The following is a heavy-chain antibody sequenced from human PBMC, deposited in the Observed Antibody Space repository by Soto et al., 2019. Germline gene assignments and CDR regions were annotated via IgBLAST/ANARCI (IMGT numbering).Heavy chain of an antibody. D-gene: IGHD3-22*01. CDR2: MNPNSGNT. Sequence: ASVKVSCKASGYTFTSYDINWVRQATGQGHEWMGWMNPNSGNTGCAQKFQGRVTMTRNKSTSTAYMELSSLRSEDTAVYYCAARKYYYDSSGSRSFDYWGPGTLVTVSS. CDR1: GYTFTSYD. CDR3: AARKYYYDSSGSRSFDY. V-gene: IGHV1-8*01. J-gene: IGHJ4*02.